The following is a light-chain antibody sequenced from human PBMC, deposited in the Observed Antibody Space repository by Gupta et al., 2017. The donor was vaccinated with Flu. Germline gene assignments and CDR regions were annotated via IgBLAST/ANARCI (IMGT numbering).Light chain of an antibody. J-gene: IGKJ4*01. CDR1: QTGLYSSNNENC. CDR2: WAS. Sequence: DIVMTQSPNSLAVSLGERATINCKSSQTGLYSSNNENCLAWYQQKPGQPPKLLISWASTRESGVPDRFSGSGSGADFTLTISSLQAEDVAVYYCQQYHSTPCTFGGGTKVQIK. V-gene: IGKV4-1*01. CDR3: QQYHSTPCT.